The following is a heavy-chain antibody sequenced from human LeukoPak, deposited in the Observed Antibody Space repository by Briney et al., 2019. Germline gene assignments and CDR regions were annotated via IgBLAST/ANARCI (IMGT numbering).Heavy chain of an antibody. J-gene: IGHJ4*02. CDR1: GFTFSSYW. Sequence: PGGSLRLSCAASGFTFSSYWMSWVRKAPGKGLEWVANIKQDGSEKYYVDSVKGRFTISRDNAQNSLYLQMNSLRAEDTAVYYCARPLGYCSGGSCFPFDYWGQGTLVTVSS. CDR3: ARPLGYCSGGSCFPFDY. CDR2: IKQDGSEK. V-gene: IGHV3-7*01. D-gene: IGHD2-15*01.